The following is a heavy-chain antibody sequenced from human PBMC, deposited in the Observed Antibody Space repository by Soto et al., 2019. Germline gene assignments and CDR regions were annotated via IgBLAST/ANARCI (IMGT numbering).Heavy chain of an antibody. D-gene: IGHD6-19*01. CDR2: IGTAGDS. Sequence: ESGGGLVQPGGFLRLSCAASGFTFSSYDMHWVRQATGKGLEWVSGIGTAGDSYYAGSVKGRFTISRENAKNSLYLEMNNVRGGDTAVYYCTRGGYSSGWYYFDYWGQGILVTVSS. CDR3: TRGGYSSGWYYFDY. V-gene: IGHV3-13*01. CDR1: GFTFSSYD. J-gene: IGHJ4*02.